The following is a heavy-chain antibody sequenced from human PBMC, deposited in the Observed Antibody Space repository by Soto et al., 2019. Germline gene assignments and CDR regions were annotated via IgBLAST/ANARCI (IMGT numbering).Heavy chain of an antibody. CDR1: GDSMSGHS. J-gene: IGHJ4*02. D-gene: IGHD6-13*01. Sequence: QVQLQESGPGLVKPSETLSLTCSVSGDSMSGHSWSWIRQPPGSGLESVGNISGIGSTTYNPSLKSRVLISIDTSTRQVSLTLTSVTAADTAVYYCARQIAGGAFDYWGQGARVTVSS. V-gene: IGHV4-59*11. CDR3: ARQIAGGAFDY. CDR2: ISGIGST.